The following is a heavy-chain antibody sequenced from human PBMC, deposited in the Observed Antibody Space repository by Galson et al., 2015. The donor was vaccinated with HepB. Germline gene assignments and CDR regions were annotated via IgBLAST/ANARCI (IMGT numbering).Heavy chain of an antibody. Sequence: SLRLSCAASGFTLSSYWMHWVRQAPGKGLVWVSRVNSDGSSSTYADSVKGRFTISRDNAKNTLYLQMNSLRVEDTAVYYCAKGRQSFSGNLLDYWGQGTPVSVSS. V-gene: IGHV3-74*03. D-gene: IGHD1-26*01. CDR1: GFTLSSYW. CDR3: AKGRQSFSGNLLDY. CDR2: VNSDGSSS. J-gene: IGHJ4*02.